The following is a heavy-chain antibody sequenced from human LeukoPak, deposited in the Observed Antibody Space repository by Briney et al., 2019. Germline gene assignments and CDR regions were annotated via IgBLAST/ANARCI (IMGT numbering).Heavy chain of an antibody. Sequence: GGSLRLSCAASGFTFSDFYMSWIRQAPGKGLEWVSYISSSGSTICYADSVKGRFTISRDNAKNSLYLQMNSLRAEDTAVYYCARRRYNWNAIDYWGQGTLVTVSS. CDR3: ARRRYNWNAIDY. CDR2: ISSSGSTI. J-gene: IGHJ4*02. CDR1: GFTFSDFY. D-gene: IGHD1-20*01. V-gene: IGHV3-11*01.